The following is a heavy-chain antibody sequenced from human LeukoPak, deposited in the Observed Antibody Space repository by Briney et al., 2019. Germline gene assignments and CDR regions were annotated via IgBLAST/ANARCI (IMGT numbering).Heavy chain of an antibody. CDR3: GRDPVYSSSWYICFDY. CDR2: ISYDGSNK. V-gene: IGHV3-30-3*01. Sequence: GGSLRLSCAASGFTFSSYAMHWVRQAPGKGLEWVAVISYDGSNKYYADSVKGRFTISRDNSKNTLYLQMNSLRAEDTAVYYCGRDPVYSSSWYICFDYGGQGPLVTVSS. D-gene: IGHD6-13*01. CDR1: GFTFSSYA. J-gene: IGHJ4*02.